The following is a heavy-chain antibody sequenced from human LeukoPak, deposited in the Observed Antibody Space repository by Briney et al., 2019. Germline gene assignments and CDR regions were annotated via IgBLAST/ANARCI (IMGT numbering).Heavy chain of an antibody. V-gene: IGHV3-21*01. Sequence: GGSLRLSCAASGFTLSSDSMNWVRQAPGKGLEWVSSISSSSSYIYYADSVKGRFTISRDNAKNSLYLQMNSLRAEDTAVYYCASLYYDSSGYYDYWGQGTLVTVSS. D-gene: IGHD3-22*01. J-gene: IGHJ4*02. CDR3: ASLYYDSSGYYDY. CDR1: GFTLSSDS. CDR2: ISSSSSYI.